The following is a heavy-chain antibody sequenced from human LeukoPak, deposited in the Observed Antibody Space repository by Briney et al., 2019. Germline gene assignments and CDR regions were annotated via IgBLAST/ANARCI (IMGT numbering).Heavy chain of an antibody. CDR3: GRDALVGYFSYYYMDV. CDR2: ISNSGST. CDR1: GGSIISHY. Sequence: SETLSLTCTVSGGSIISHYGTCIRQSPVKGLEWIGDISNSGSTSYNPSLKSRVTISIDTSKNQFSLKLSSVTAADTAVYYCGRDALVGYFSYYYMDVWGKGTTVTVSS. D-gene: IGHD2-15*01. V-gene: IGHV4-59*11. J-gene: IGHJ6*03.